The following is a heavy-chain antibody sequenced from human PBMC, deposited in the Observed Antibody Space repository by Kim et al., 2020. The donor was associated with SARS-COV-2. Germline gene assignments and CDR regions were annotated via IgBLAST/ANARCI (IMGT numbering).Heavy chain of an antibody. D-gene: IGHD5-18*01. J-gene: IGHJ5*02. Sequence: SETLSLTCAVYGGSFSGYYWSWIRQPPGKGLEWIGEINHSGSTNYNPSLKSRVTISVDTSKNQFSLKLSSVTAADTAVYYCARGGYSYGFRPFDPWGQGTLVTVSS. CDR1: GGSFSGYY. V-gene: IGHV4-34*01. CDR3: ARGGYSYGFRPFDP. CDR2: INHSGST.